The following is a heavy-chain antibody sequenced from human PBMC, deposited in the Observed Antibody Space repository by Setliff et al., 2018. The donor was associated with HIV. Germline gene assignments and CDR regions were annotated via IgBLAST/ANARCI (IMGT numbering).Heavy chain of an antibody. V-gene: IGHV4-59*08. D-gene: IGHD3-10*01. J-gene: IGHJ4*02. CDR2: VDYSGSS. CDR1: GDSMRTNY. CDR3: ARRSTVARGVDCFDL. Sequence: SETLSLTCSVSGDSMRTNYWTWIRQSPGKGLEWIGHVDYSGSSTYNPSLNSRVTLSIDTAKSQFSLRLSSVTAAETALYYCARRSTVARGVDCFDLWGQGTQVTVSS.